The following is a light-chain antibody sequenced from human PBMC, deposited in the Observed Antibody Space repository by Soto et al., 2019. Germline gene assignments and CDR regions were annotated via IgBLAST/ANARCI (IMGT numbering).Light chain of an antibody. CDR2: EGS. J-gene: IGLJ1*01. Sequence: QSGLTQPGSVSGTPGQSITISCTGTSSDVGSYNLDSWYQQHPGKAPKLMIYEGSKRPSGVSNRFSGSKSGNTASLTISGLQAEDEADYYCCSYAGSSTFYVFGTGTKVTVL. V-gene: IGLV2-23*03. CDR1: SSDVGSYNL. CDR3: CSYAGSSTFYV.